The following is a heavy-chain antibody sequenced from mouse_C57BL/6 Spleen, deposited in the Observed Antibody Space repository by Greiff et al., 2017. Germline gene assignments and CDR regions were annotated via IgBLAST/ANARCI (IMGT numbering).Heavy chain of an antibody. CDR3: ARGRPSSYYFDY. Sequence: DVQLVESGGGLVKPGGSLKLSCAASGFTFSDYGMHWVRQAPEKGLEWVAYISSGSSTNYYADTVKGRFTISRDNAKNTLFLQMTSLRSEDTAMYYCARGRPSSYYFDYWGQGTTLTVSS. V-gene: IGHV5-17*01. J-gene: IGHJ2*01. CDR2: ISSGSSTN. CDR1: GFTFSDYG.